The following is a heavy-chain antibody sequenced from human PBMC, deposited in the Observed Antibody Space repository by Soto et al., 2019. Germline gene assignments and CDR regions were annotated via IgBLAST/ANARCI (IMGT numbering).Heavy chain of an antibody. CDR1: GDSVSSNSAA. CDR2: TYYRSKWYN. CDR3: ARSYGSGSYYNVVVAKNQYYYYYGMDV. D-gene: IGHD3-10*01. Sequence: SQTLSLTCAISGDSVSSNSAAWNWIRQSPSRGLEWLGRTYYRSKWYNDYAVSVKSRITINPDTSKNQFSLQLNSVTPEDTAVYYCARSYGSGSYYNVVVAKNQYYYYYGMDVWGQGTTVTVSS. J-gene: IGHJ6*02. V-gene: IGHV6-1*01.